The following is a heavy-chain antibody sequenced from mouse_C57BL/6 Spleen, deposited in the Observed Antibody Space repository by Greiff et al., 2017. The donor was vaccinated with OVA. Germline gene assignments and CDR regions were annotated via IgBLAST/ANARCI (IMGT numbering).Heavy chain of an antibody. V-gene: IGHV1-64*01. D-gene: IGHD2-4*01. CDR3: ARKGYDYDGWFAY. Sequence: QLQQPGAELVKPGASVKLSCKASGYTFTSYWMHWVKQRPGQGLEWIGMIHPNSGSTNYNEKFKSKATLTVDKSSSTAYMQLSSLTSEDSAVYYCARKGYDYDGWFAYWGQGTLVTVSA. J-gene: IGHJ3*01. CDR1: GYTFTSYW. CDR2: IHPNSGST.